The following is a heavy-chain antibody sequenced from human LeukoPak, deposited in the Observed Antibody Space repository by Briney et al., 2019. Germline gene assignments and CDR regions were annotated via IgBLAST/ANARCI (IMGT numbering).Heavy chain of an antibody. V-gene: IGHV3-48*04. D-gene: IGHD2-2*01. Sequence: GGSLRLSCAASGFSFSTYSMNWVRQAPGKGLEWVSYISSSSSPIYYADSVKGRFTISRDNAKNSLYLQMNSLRAEDTAVYYCARSGYCTSTSCLNGRGAFDIWGQGTMVTISS. CDR1: GFSFSTYS. CDR3: ARSGYCTSTSCLNGRGAFDI. CDR2: ISSSSSPI. J-gene: IGHJ3*02.